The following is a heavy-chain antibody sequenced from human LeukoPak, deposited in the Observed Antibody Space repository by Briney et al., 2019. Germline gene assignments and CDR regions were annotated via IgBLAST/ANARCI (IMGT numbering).Heavy chain of an antibody. J-gene: IGHJ3*02. D-gene: IGHD3-9*01. CDR1: GGSISSYY. Sequence: SETLSLTCTVSGGSISSYYWSWIRQPAGKGLEWIGRIYTSGSTNYNPSLKSRVTMSVDTSKNQFSLKLSSVTAADTAVYYCARETKYDILTGFARDAFDIWGQGTMVTVSS. CDR3: ARETKYDILTGFARDAFDI. CDR2: IYTSGST. V-gene: IGHV4-4*07.